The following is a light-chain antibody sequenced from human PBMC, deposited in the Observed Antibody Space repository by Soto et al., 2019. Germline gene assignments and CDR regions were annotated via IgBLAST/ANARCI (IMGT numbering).Light chain of an antibody. Sequence: EIVLTQSPGTLSLSPGERATLSCRASQSVSSSYLAWYQQKPGQAPRLLIYGASSRATGIPDRFSGSGSGTGFTLTISRLEPEDFAVYYCQQYGSSPLLFTFGPGTKVDIK. CDR2: GAS. CDR1: QSVSSSY. CDR3: QQYGSSPLLFT. J-gene: IGKJ3*01. V-gene: IGKV3-20*01.